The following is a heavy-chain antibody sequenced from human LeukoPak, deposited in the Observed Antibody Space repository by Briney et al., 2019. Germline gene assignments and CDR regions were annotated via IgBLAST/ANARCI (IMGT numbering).Heavy chain of an antibody. V-gene: IGHV1-18*01. CDR3: AISSSPVYYFDY. CDR1: GYTFTSYG. D-gene: IGHD6-6*01. CDR2: ISAYNGNT. Sequence: ASVKVSCKASGYTFTSYGISWVRQAPGQGVEWMGWISAYNGNTNYAQKLQGRVTMTTDTSTSTAYMELRSLRSDDTAVYYCAISSSPVYYFDYWGQGTLVTVSS. J-gene: IGHJ4*02.